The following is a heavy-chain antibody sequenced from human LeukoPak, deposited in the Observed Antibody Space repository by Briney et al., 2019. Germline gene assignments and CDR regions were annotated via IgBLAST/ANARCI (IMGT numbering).Heavy chain of an antibody. D-gene: IGHD5-24*01. CDR1: GFTVSSNY. J-gene: IGHJ4*02. CDR3: ARERRDGYNSGYFDY. Sequence: PGGSLRLSCAASGFTVSSNYMSWVRQAPGKGLEWVSDIYSGGSTYYADSVKGRFTISRDNSKNTLYLQMNSLRAEDTAVYYCARERRDGYNSGYFDYWGQGTLVTVSS. CDR2: IYSGGST. V-gene: IGHV3-53*01.